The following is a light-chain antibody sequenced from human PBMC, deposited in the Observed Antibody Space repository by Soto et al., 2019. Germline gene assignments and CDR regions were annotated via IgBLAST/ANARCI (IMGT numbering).Light chain of an antibody. CDR1: NSNIGNNY. CDR2: DNN. V-gene: IGLV1-51*01. CDR3: ATWDSSLTAVV. Sequence: QSVLTQPPSVSAAPGQRVTISCSGSNSNIGNNYVSWYQLVPGAAPKLLIFDNNRRLSGTPDRFSGSKSGTSATLGITGLQTADEAHYYCATWDSSLTAVVFGGGTQLTVL. J-gene: IGLJ7*01.